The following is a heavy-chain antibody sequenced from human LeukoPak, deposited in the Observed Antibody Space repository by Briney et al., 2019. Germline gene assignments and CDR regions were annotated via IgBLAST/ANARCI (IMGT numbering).Heavy chain of an antibody. V-gene: IGHV3-23*01. CDR2: TVSRGTT. D-gene: IGHD6-19*01. CDR1: GFTFSNYG. J-gene: IGHJ5*02. CDR3: AKCSTSAYTTGWCNWIDP. Sequence: GGSLRLSCAASGFTFSNYGMHWVRQAPGKGLEWVSSTVSRGTTQYADSVKGRFTVSRDTSKNTLYLQMNSLRADDTAVYYCAKCSTSAYTTGWCNWIDPWGQGTLVTVSS.